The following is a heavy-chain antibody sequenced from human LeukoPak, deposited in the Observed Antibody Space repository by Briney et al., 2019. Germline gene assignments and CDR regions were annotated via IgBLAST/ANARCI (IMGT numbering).Heavy chain of an antibody. CDR3: ARDSYDSSGYCYVGEY. V-gene: IGHV3-7*01. CDR1: GFTFSSYW. CDR2: IKQDGSEK. J-gene: IGHJ4*02. D-gene: IGHD3-22*01. Sequence: GGSLRLSCAASGFTFSSYWMSWVRQAPGKGLEWVANIKQDGSEKYYVDSVKGRFTISRDNAKNSLYLQMNSLRAEDTAVYYCARDSYDSSGYCYVGEYWGQGTLVTVSS.